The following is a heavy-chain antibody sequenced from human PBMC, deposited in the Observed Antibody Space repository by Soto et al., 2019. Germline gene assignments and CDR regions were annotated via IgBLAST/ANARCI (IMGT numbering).Heavy chain of an antibody. V-gene: IGHV3-30*18. D-gene: IGHD1-1*01. J-gene: IGHJ4*02. CDR3: ANETIQVGGPNYFDY. CDR1: GFPFSRYG. CDR2: ISWDGLAQ. Sequence: VQLVESGGGVVQPGRSLRLLCEASGFPFSRYGMHWVRQAPGMGLEWVAVISWDGLAQYYGDSVRGRFTISRDNSQSTLYLQMNSLRTEDTAIYYCANETIQVGGPNYFDYWGPGVLVTVSS.